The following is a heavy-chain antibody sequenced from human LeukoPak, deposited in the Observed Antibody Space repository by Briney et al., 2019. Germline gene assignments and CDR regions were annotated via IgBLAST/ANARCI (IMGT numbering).Heavy chain of an antibody. Sequence: SETLSLTCTVSGGSISSYYWSWIRQPPGKGLEWIGYIYYSGSTNYNPSLKSRVTISVDTSKNQFSLKLSSVTAADTAVYYCARFEQQWPGGQGWFDPWGQGTLVTVSS. CDR1: GGSISSYY. CDR3: ARFEQQWPGGQGWFDP. V-gene: IGHV4-59*01. CDR2: IYYSGST. D-gene: IGHD6-19*01. J-gene: IGHJ5*02.